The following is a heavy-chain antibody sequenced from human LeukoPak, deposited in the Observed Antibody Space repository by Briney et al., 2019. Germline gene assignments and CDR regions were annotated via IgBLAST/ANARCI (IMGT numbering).Heavy chain of an antibody. D-gene: IGHD3-16*01. V-gene: IGHV3-7*01. CDR1: GFTFSTYW. Sequence: GGSLRLSCAASGFTFSTYWMSWVRQAPGKGLEWVANIKQDGSEKYYVDSVKGRFTISRDNAKNSLYLQINSLRAEDTAVYYCARDDALGDNALDIWGQGTMVTVSS. CDR3: ARDDALGDNALDI. J-gene: IGHJ3*02. CDR2: IKQDGSEK.